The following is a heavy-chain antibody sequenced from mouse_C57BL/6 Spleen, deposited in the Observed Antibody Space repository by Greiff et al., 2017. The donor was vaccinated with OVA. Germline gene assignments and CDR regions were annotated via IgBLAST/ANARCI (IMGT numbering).Heavy chain of an antibody. V-gene: IGHV1-69*01. CDR1: GYTFTSYW. J-gene: IGHJ2*01. D-gene: IGHD1-1*01. Sequence: QVQLQQSGAELVMPGASVKLSCKASGYTFTSYWMHWVKQRPGQGLEWIGEIDPSDSYTNYNQKFKGKSTLTVDKSSSTAYMQLSSLTSEDSAVYYCARETTVVHYFDYWGQGTTLTVSS. CDR2: IDPSDSYT. CDR3: ARETTVVHYFDY.